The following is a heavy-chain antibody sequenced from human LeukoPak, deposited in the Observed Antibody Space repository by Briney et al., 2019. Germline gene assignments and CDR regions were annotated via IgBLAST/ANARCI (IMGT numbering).Heavy chain of an antibody. CDR3: AKGSKGTYDY. V-gene: IGHV3-23*01. CDR2: IIGNGDST. J-gene: IGHJ4*02. CDR1: GVTFSSYV. Sequence: GGSLRLSCVASGVTFSSYVMTWVRQAPGKGLEWVSSIIGNGDSTYYADSVKGRLTISRDNSKNTLYLEMNSLRAEDTAIYYCAKGSKGTYDYWGQGTLVTVSS.